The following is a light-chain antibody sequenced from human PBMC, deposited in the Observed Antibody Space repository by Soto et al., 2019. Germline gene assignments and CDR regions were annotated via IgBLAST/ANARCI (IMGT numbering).Light chain of an antibody. CDR2: GAS. V-gene: IGKV3-20*01. CDR1: QSVSTSY. J-gene: IGKJ4*01. CDR3: QQYGSVPLT. Sequence: EIVLTQSPGTLSLSPGERATLSCRASQSVSTSYLAWYQQKPGQAPRLLIYGASSRATGIPDRFSGSGSGEDFTLTISRLEPEDFAVYYCQQYGSVPLTFGGGNKVEIK.